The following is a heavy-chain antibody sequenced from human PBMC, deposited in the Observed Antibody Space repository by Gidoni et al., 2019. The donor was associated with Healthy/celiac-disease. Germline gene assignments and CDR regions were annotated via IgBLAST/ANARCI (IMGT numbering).Heavy chain of an antibody. CDR2: IYHSGST. CDR1: GGSISSSNW. V-gene: IGHV4-4*02. J-gene: IGHJ6*02. CDR3: ARVPYYDILTGYGPRAAGGGMDV. Sequence: QVQLQESGPGLVKPSGTLSLTCAVSGGSISSSNWWRWLRQPPGKGLEWIGEIYHSGSTNYNPSLKSRVTISVDKSKNQFSLKLSSVTAADTAVYYCARVPYYDILTGYGPRAAGGGMDVWGQGTTVTVSS. D-gene: IGHD3-9*01.